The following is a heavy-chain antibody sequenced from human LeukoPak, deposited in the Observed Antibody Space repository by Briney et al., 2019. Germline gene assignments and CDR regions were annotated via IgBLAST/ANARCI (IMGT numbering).Heavy chain of an antibody. CDR2: INSDGSSR. D-gene: IGHD5-24*01. J-gene: IGHJ4*02. CDR1: GFTFSSNW. Sequence: GGSLRLSCAASGFTFSSNWMHWVRQAPGKGLVWVSRINSDGSSRSYADSVKGRFTISRDNAKNTLYLQMDSLRAEHTAVYYCARTQDGYNSFDYWGQGTLVTVSS. CDR3: ARTQDGYNSFDY. V-gene: IGHV3-74*01.